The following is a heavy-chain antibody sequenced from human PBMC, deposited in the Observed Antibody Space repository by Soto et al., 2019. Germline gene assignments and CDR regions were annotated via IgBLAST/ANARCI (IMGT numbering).Heavy chain of an antibody. J-gene: IGHJ6*02. D-gene: IGHD2-2*02. CDR2: IVPLFHTP. Sequence: QVQLVQSGAEVKKPGSSVKVSCKASGGTFSSDAISWVRQAPGQGLEWMGGIVPLFHTPHYAQKFQGRVTITADESTSTAYMEMSSVRSEDTAVYYCARALAIPGELTYDYYYGMDVWGQGTTVTVSS. CDR1: GGTFSSDA. CDR3: ARALAIPGELTYDYYYGMDV. V-gene: IGHV1-69*01.